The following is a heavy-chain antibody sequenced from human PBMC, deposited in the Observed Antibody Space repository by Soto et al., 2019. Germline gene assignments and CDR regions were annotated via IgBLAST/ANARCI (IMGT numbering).Heavy chain of an antibody. V-gene: IGHV4-34*01. CDR1: GGSFSGYY. Sequence: QVQLQQWGAGLLKPSETLSLTCAVYGGSFSGYYWSWIRQPPGKGLEWIGEINHSGSTNYNRSVKRRVTISVDTSKYQFSLKLSSVTAADTAVYYCARGRNSGYGNGGNWFDPWGQGTLVTVSS. CDR3: ARGRNSGYGNGGNWFDP. J-gene: IGHJ5*02. CDR2: INHSGST. D-gene: IGHD5-12*01.